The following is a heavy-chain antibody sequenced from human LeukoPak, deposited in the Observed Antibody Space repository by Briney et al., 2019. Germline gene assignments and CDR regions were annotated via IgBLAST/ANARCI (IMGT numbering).Heavy chain of an antibody. Sequence: SETLSLTCTVSGGSISSSSYYWGWIRQPPGKGLEWIGSIYYSGSTYYNPSLKSRVTISVDTSKNQFSLKLSSVTAADTAVYYCARGGSGGNLDYWGQGTLVTVSS. V-gene: IGHV4-39*07. CDR1: GGSISSSSYY. CDR3: ARGGSGGNLDY. CDR2: IYYSGST. J-gene: IGHJ4*02. D-gene: IGHD4-23*01.